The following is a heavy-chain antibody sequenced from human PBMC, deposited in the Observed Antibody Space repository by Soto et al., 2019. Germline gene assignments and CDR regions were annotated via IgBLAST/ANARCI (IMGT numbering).Heavy chain of an antibody. J-gene: IGHJ4*02. CDR2: VSYSGST. CDR1: GDSISSEGYY. CDR3: ARGVAY. Sequence: SETLSLTCTVSGDSISSEGYYWSWIRQHPGKGLEWIGYVSYSGSTYYNPSLKSRVTILVDTSKNQFSLEVTSVTAADTAVYYCARGVAYWGQGTLVTVS. V-gene: IGHV4-31*03.